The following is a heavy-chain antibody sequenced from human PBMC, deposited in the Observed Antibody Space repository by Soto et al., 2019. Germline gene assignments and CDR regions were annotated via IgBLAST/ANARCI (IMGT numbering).Heavy chain of an antibody. CDR3: ARYVVVVPAAKTNWFDP. CDR2: IYYSGST. J-gene: IGHJ5*02. D-gene: IGHD2-2*01. Sequence: SETLSLTCTVSGGSISSGGYYWSWIRQHPGKGLEWIGYIYYSGSTYYNPSLKSRVTISVDTSKNQFSLKLSSVTAADTAVYYCARYVVVVPAAKTNWFDPWGQGTLVTVSS. V-gene: IGHV4-31*03. CDR1: GGSISSGGYY.